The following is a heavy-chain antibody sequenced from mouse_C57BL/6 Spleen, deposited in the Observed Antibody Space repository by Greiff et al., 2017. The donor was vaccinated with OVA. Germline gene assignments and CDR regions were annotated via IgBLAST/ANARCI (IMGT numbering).Heavy chain of an antibody. D-gene: IGHD2-10*02. Sequence: EVKLMESGGGLVKPGGSLKLSCAASGFTFSDYGMHWVRQAPEKGLEWVAYISSGSSTIYYADTVKGRFTISRDNAKNTLFLQMTSLRSEDTAMYYCARRYGNYERYFDVWGTGTTVTVSS. J-gene: IGHJ1*03. CDR2: ISSGSSTI. CDR1: GFTFSDYG. CDR3: ARRYGNYERYFDV. V-gene: IGHV5-17*01.